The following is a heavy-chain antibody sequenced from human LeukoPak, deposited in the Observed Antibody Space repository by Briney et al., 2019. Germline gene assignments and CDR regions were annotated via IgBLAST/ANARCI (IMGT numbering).Heavy chain of an antibody. CDR1: GFTFDDYA. D-gene: IGHD5-24*01. V-gene: IGHV3-9*01. CDR3: AKDSEWGDGYNALDY. J-gene: IGHJ4*02. CDR2: ISWNSGSI. Sequence: GGSLRLSCAASGFTFDDYAMHWVRQAPGKGLEWVSGISWNSGSIGYADSVKGRFTISRDNAKNSLYLQMNSLRAEDTALYYCAKDSEWGDGYNALDYWGQGTLVTVSS.